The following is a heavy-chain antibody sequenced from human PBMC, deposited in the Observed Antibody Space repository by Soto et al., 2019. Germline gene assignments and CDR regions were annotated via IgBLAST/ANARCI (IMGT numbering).Heavy chain of an antibody. Sequence: TLSLTCAVSGGSIISGGYSWSLIRQPPGKGLEWIGYIYHSGSTYYNPSLKSRVTISLDTSKNQFSLKLSSVTAADTAVYYCARGSSIAGLYYGMDVWGQGTTVTVSS. V-gene: IGHV4-30-2*05. CDR1: GGSIISGGYS. CDR2: IYHSGST. J-gene: IGHJ6*02. CDR3: ARGSSIAGLYYGMDV. D-gene: IGHD6-6*01.